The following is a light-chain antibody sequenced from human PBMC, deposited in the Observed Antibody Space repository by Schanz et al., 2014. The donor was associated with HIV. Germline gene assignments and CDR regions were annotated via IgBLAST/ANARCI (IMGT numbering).Light chain of an antibody. Sequence: DIQMTQSPSSVSASVGDRVTITCRASQGISSYLAWYQQKPGKAPKLLIYAASSLQSGVPSRFRGRGSGTYFTLTISSLQPEDFATYYCQQSFITPPWTFGQGTKVEVK. J-gene: IGKJ1*01. CDR3: QQSFITPPWT. CDR2: AAS. CDR1: QGISSY. V-gene: IGKV1-39*01.